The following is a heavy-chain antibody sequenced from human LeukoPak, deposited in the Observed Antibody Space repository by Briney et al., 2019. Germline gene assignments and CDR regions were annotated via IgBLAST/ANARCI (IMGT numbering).Heavy chain of an antibody. CDR1: GFTFSSYS. CDR3: ARETSTGVATTSSRDY. D-gene: IGHD1-26*01. Sequence: GGSLRLSCAASGFTFSSYSMKWVRQAPGKGLEWVSSISSSSSYIYYADSVKGRFTISRDNAKKSLYLQMNSLRAEDTAVYYCARETSTGVATTSSRDYWGQGTLVTVSS. J-gene: IGHJ4*02. V-gene: IGHV3-21*01. CDR2: ISSSSSYI.